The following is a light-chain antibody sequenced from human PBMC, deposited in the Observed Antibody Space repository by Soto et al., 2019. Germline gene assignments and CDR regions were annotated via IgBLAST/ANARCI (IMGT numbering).Light chain of an antibody. J-gene: IGKJ1*01. CDR3: QQYASPVT. CDR1: QSFSSTF. V-gene: IGKV3-20*01. CDR2: GAS. Sequence: EILLTQSPDSLSLSPGDRATLSCRASQSFSSTFFAWYQQKPGQAPRLLIYGASSTATGIPDRFSGRGARTVFIITISIRDHDDFAVHYYQQYASPVTFGQGTKLEIK.